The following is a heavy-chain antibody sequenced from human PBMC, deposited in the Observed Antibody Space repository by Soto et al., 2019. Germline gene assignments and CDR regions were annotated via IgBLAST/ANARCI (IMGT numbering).Heavy chain of an antibody. J-gene: IGHJ6*02. Sequence: GGSLRLSCAASGFPFSSHGMHWVRQAPGKGLEWVAVISYDGSNKYYADSVKGRFTISRDNSKNTLYLQMNSLRAEDTAVYYCARVPRYYYDSSTRPYGMDVWGQGTTVTVSS. D-gene: IGHD3-22*01. CDR1: GFPFSSHG. V-gene: IGHV3-30*03. CDR3: ARVPRYYYDSSTRPYGMDV. CDR2: ISYDGSNK.